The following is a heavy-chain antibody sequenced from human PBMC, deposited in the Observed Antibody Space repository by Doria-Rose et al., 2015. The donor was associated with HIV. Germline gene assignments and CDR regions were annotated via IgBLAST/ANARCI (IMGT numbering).Heavy chain of an antibody. CDR2: IFSYDER. J-gene: IGHJ4*02. CDR1: GVSLSSPGMG. D-gene: IGHD6-13*01. V-gene: IGHV2-26*01. Sequence: QESGPVLVKPTETLTLTCTVSGVSLSSPGMGVSWIRQPPGKALEWLANIFSYDERSYKTFLKSRPTISRGTSKSQVVLTMTDMDPVDTATYYCARIKSSRWYHKYYFDFWGQGTLVIVSA. CDR3: ARIKSSRWYHKYYFDF.